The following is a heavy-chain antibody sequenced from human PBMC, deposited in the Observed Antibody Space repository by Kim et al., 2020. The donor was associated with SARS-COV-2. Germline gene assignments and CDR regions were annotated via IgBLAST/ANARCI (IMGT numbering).Heavy chain of an antibody. Sequence: YSTGSVTGRFTITREISNNTLFLQMNSLRTDDTALYYCARYPKDGYGHFDLWGQGTLVTVSS. CDR3: ARYPKDGYGHFDL. J-gene: IGHJ4*02. V-gene: IGHV3-53*01. D-gene: IGHD5-12*01.